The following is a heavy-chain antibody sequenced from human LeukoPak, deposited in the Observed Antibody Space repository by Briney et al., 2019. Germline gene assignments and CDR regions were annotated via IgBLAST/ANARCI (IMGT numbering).Heavy chain of an antibody. CDR1: GGSISSRSYH. CDR3: ARVRFLGDDAFDI. D-gene: IGHD3-3*01. J-gene: IGHJ3*02. CDR2: VFYSGST. Sequence: SETLSLTCTVSGGSISSRSYHWGWIRQPPGKGLEWIGSVFYSGSTYYNPSLKSRVTISVDTSKNQFSLKLSSVTAADTAVYYCARVRFLGDDAFDIRGQGTMVTVSS. V-gene: IGHV4-39*07.